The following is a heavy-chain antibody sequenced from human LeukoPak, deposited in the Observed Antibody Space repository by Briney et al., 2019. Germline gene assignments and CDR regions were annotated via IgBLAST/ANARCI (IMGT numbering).Heavy chain of an antibody. CDR1: GYTFTSYG. V-gene: IGHV1-18*01. J-gene: IGHJ4*02. CDR3: ARESGYDYPTFDY. CDR2: ISAYNGNT. D-gene: IGHD5-12*01. Sequence: ASVKVSCKASGYTFTSYGISWVRQAPGQGLEWMGWISAYNGNTNYAQKLQGRVTVTTDTSTSTAYMELRSLTSDDTAGYYCARESGYDYPTFDYWGQGTLVTVSS.